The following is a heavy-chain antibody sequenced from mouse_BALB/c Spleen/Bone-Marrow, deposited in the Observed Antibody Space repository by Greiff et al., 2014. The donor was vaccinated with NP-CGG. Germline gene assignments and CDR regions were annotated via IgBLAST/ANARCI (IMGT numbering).Heavy chain of an antibody. Sequence: VQLQQSGPGLVAPSQGLSITCTVSGFSLTDYGVHWVRQPPGKGLEWLGIIGIGGSTNYNSALMSRLSIDKDNSKSQVFLKMNSLQTDDTAMYYCARASYYYGSGYDYWGQGTTLTVSS. CDR3: ARASYYYGSGYDY. CDR2: IGIGGST. V-gene: IGHV2-9*02. CDR1: GFSLTDYG. D-gene: IGHD1-1*01. J-gene: IGHJ2*01.